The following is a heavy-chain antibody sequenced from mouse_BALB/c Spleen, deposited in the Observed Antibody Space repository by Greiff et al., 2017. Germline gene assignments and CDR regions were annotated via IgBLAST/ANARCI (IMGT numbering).Heavy chain of an antibody. CDR1: GFNIKDTY. CDR3: AHFDY. V-gene: IGHV14-3*02. CDR2: IDPANGNT. Sequence: EVKLVESGAELVKPGASVKLSCTASGFNIKDTYMHWVKQRPEQGLEWIGRIDPANGNTKYDPKFQGKATITADTSSNTAYLQLSSLTSEDTAVYYCAHFDYWGQGTTLTVSS. J-gene: IGHJ2*01.